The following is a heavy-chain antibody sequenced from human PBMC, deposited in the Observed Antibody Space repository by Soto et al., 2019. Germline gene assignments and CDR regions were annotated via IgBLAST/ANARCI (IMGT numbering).Heavy chain of an antibody. CDR3: ARDSPTYYDFWSGYYLDWFDP. CDR1: GGTFSSYA. CDR2: IIPIFGTA. V-gene: IGHV1-69*06. D-gene: IGHD3-3*01. J-gene: IGHJ5*02. Sequence: ASVKVSCKASGGTFSSYAISWVRQAPGQGLEWMGGIIPIFGTANYGQKFQGRVTITADKSTSTAYMELSSLRSEDTAVYYCARDSPTYYDFWSGYYLDWFDPWGQGXLVTVSS.